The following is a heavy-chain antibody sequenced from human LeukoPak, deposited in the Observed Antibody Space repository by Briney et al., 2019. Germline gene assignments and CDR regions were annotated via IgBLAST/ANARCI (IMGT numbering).Heavy chain of an antibody. CDR2: INHSGST. CDR3: ARVAVAALSYFDY. V-gene: IGHV4-34*01. J-gene: IGHJ4*02. CDR1: GGSFSGYY. Sequence: SETLSLTCAVYGGSFSGYYWSWIRQPPGKGLEWIGEINHSGSTNYNPSLKSRVTISVDTSKNQFSLKLSSVTAADTAVYYCARVAVAALSYFDYWGQGTLVTVSS. D-gene: IGHD6-13*01.